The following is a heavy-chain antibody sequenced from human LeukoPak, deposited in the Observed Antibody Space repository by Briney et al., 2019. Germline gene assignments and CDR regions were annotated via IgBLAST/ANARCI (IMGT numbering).Heavy chain of an antibody. CDR3: TTDVRTGQFDY. CDR1: GFTFSNAW. D-gene: IGHD7-27*01. Sequence: GGSLRLSCAASGFTFSNAWMSWVRQAPGKGLEWVGRIKSKTDGGTTDYAAPMKGRFTISRNDSKNTLSLQMNSLKTEDTAVYYCTTDVRTGQFDYWGQGTPVTVSS. V-gene: IGHV3-15*01. CDR2: IKSKTDGGTT. J-gene: IGHJ4*02.